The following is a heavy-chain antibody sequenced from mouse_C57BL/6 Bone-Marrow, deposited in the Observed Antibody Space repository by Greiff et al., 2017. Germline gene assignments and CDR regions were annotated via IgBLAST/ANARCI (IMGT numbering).Heavy chain of an antibody. J-gene: IGHJ2*01. Sequence: QVQLQQPGAELVKPGASVKLSCKASGYTFTSYWMHWVKQRPGQGLEWIGMLHPNSGSTNYNEKFKSKATLTVDRSSSPAYMQLSSLPSEDSAVYYCALITTVGFDYWGQGTTLTVSS. D-gene: IGHD1-1*01. CDR3: ALITTVGFDY. CDR1: GYTFTSYW. CDR2: LHPNSGST. V-gene: IGHV1-64*01.